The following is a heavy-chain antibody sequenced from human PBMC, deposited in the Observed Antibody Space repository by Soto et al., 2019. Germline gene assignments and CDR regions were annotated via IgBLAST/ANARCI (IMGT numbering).Heavy chain of an antibody. J-gene: IGHJ5*02. Sequence: EVQLVESGGGLVQPGGSLRLSCAASGFTFSSYSMNWVRQAPGKGLEWVSYISSSSSTIYYADSVKGRFTISRDNAKNSLYLQLISLRDEGTPVFCCASAVGRLNWFAPWAQGTLITFSS. CDR1: GFTFSSYS. CDR2: ISSSSSTI. D-gene: IGHD3-16*01. CDR3: ASAVGRLNWFAP. V-gene: IGHV3-48*02.